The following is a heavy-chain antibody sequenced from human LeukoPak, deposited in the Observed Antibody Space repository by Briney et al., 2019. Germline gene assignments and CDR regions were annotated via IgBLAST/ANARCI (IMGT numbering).Heavy chain of an antibody. CDR1: GGSISSYY. CDR3: ARGTSSGWPEGAFDY. V-gene: IGHV4-59*12. J-gene: IGHJ4*02. Sequence: SETLSLTCTVSGGSISSYYWSWIRQPPGKGLEWIGYIYYSGSTNYNPSLKSRVTMSVDTSKNQFSLKLSSVTAADTAVYYCARGTSSGWPEGAFDYWGQGTLVTVSS. CDR2: IYYSGST. D-gene: IGHD6-19*01.